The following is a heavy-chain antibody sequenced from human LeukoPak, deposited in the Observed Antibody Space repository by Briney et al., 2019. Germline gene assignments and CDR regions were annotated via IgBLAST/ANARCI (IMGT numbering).Heavy chain of an antibody. Sequence: SETLSLTCTVSFGSISNYYWSWIRQPAGKGLEWLGRIHTSGSTNFNPSLKSRVTISLDTSNNQFSLKLTSVTAADTAVYYCARGGSGWLGRTYGMDVWGQGTTVTVSS. CDR2: IHTSGST. J-gene: IGHJ6*02. D-gene: IGHD6-19*01. V-gene: IGHV4-4*07. CDR3: ARGGSGWLGRTYGMDV. CDR1: FGSISNYY.